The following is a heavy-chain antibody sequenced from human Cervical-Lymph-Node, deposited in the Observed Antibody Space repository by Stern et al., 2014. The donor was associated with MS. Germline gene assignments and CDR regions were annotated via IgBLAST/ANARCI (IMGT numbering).Heavy chain of an antibody. D-gene: IGHD1-1*01. J-gene: IGHJ4*02. Sequence: QLQESGPGPVQPSETLSLTCTVSNVSIGLFYWSWIRQSPGRGLGWIGYVYYSGSTDYNPSLKSRVTMAVDTSKSQFSLKLSSLTAADTAVYYCASIQLWSKSFDYWGRGTLVTVSS. CDR3: ASIQLWSKSFDY. CDR2: VYYSGST. V-gene: IGHV4-59*01. CDR1: NVSIGLFY.